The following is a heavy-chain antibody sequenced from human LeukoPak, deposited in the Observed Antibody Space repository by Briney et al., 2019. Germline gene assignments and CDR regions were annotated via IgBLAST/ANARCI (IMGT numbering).Heavy chain of an antibody. CDR3: ARARGKLGYCSGGSCGRTAFDI. Sequence: PGGSLRLSCAASGFTFDDYAMHWVRQAPGKGLEWVSGISWNSGSIGYADSVKGRFTISRDNAKNSLYLQMNSLRAEDTAVYYCARARGKLGYCSGGSCGRTAFDIWGQGTMVTVSS. CDR2: ISWNSGSI. J-gene: IGHJ3*02. CDR1: GFTFDDYA. D-gene: IGHD2-15*01. V-gene: IGHV3-9*01.